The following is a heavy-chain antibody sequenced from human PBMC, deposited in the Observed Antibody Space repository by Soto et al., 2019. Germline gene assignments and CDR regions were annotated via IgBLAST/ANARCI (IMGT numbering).Heavy chain of an antibody. Sequence: QVQLVQSGAEVKKPGSSVKVSCKASGGTFSSYAISWVRQAPXXXXXXMGGIIPIFGTANYAQKFQGRVTITADESTXXXDMELXSLXSXXXAVYYCARGGQGRLVGNWFDPWGQGTLVTVSS. CDR2: IIPIFGTA. J-gene: IGHJ5*02. CDR1: GGTFSSYA. V-gene: IGHV1-69*12. CDR3: ARGGQGRLVGNWFDP. D-gene: IGHD2-8*02.